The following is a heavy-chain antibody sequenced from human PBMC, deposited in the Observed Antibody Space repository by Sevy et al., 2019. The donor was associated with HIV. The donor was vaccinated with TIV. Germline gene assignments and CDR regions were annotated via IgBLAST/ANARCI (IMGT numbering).Heavy chain of an antibody. D-gene: IGHD3-10*01. Sequence: GGSLRLSCAASGFTFSNAWMSWVRQAPGKGLEWVGRIKGKIYHGTIDYAAPVKGRFSISTDDSKNTLYLQMNSVKTEDTAVYYCTTATWSQEDYYNSWGQGTLVTVSS. J-gene: IGHJ5*02. V-gene: IGHV3-15*01. CDR2: IKGKIYHGTI. CDR3: TTATWSQEDYYNS. CDR1: GFTFSNAW.